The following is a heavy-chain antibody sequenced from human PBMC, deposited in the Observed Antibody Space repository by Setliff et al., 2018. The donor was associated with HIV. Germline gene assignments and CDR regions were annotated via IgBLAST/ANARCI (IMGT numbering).Heavy chain of an antibody. CDR1: GGSISSFY. J-gene: IGHJ6*03. V-gene: IGHV4-59*08. Sequence: LSLTCTVSGGSISSFYWSWIRQPPGKGLEWIGYIYYSGGTSYNPSLKSRVTISVDTSKTQFSLKLSSVTAADTAVYYCARHAPRNHDLAGVFYPYYMDVWGKGTTVTVSS. CDR2: IYYSGGT. CDR3: ARHAPRNHDLAGVFYPYYMDV. D-gene: IGHD1-1*01.